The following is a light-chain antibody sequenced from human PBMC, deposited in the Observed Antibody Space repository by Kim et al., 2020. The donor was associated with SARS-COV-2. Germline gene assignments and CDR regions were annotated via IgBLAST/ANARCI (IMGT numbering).Light chain of an antibody. Sequence: VAPGERATLSCRASQSVDSNLAWYQQKPGQPPRLLIYGASARATGIPARFRGSGSGTEFTLTISSLQSEDFAVYYCQQYNNWPPNTFGQGTKLEI. CDR2: GAS. V-gene: IGKV3-15*01. CDR3: QQYNNWPPNT. CDR1: QSVDSN. J-gene: IGKJ2*01.